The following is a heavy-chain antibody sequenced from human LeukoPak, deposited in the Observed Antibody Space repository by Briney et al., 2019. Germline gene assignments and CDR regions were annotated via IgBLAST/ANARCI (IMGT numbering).Heavy chain of an antibody. CDR2: ISSSGSYI. CDR3: ARLQWLQTGRDFLDC. J-gene: IGHJ4*02. D-gene: IGHD6-19*01. Sequence: GGSLRLSCAASGFTFSSYAIQWVRQAPGKGLEWVSSISSSGSYIYYADSVKGRFTISRDNAKNSLDLQMNSLRVEDTAVYYCARLQWLQTGRDFLDCWGQGTLVTVSS. V-gene: IGHV3-21*06. CDR1: GFTFSSYA.